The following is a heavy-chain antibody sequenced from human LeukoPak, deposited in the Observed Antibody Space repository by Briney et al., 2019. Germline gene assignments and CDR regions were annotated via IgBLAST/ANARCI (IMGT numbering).Heavy chain of an antibody. Sequence: GGSLRLSCAASGFSFNHYWMTWVRQAPGRGLEWVANINPAGSDTYYVDPVKGRFTISRDNAKNLVYLQMNSLGAEDTAVYSCGRFGYVAAVDLWGQGTLVTVSS. CDR2: INPAGSDT. J-gene: IGHJ4*02. V-gene: IGHV3-7*01. CDR3: GRFGYVAAVDL. CDR1: GFSFNHYW. D-gene: IGHD2-15*01.